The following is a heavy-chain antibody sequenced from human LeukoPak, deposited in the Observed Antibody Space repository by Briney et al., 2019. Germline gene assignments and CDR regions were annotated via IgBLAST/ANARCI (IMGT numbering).Heavy chain of an antibody. CDR3: ARDDRRDGRTMVRGVIKGSYFDY. Sequence: SVKVSCKASGGTFSSYAISWVRQAPGQGLEWMGGIIPIFGTANYAQKFQGRVTTTADESTSTAYMELSSLRSEDTAVYYCARDDRRDGRTMVRGVIKGSYFDYWGQGTLVTVSS. V-gene: IGHV1-69*13. D-gene: IGHD3-10*01. CDR2: IIPIFGTA. CDR1: GGTFSSYA. J-gene: IGHJ4*02.